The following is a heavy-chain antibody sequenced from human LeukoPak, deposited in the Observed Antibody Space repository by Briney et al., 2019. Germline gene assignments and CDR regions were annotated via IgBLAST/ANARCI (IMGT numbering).Heavy chain of an antibody. J-gene: IGHJ4*02. D-gene: IGHD3-16*02. CDR1: GYSFTDYW. CDR2: IYPGDSDT. V-gene: IGHV5-51*01. CDR3: ARRGELRLGELSPLDY. Sequence: GESLKISCXGSGYSFTDYWIGWVRQMPGKGLEWMGIIYPGDSDTRYSPSFQGQVTILVDKSISTAYLQWSSLKASDTAMYYCARRGELRLGELSPLDYWGQGTLVTVSS.